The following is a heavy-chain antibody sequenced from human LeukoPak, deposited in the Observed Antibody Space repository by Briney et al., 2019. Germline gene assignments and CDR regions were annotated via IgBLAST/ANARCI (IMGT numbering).Heavy chain of an antibody. Sequence: TSETLSLTCAVYGGSFSGYYWSWIRQPPGKGLEWIGEINHSGSTNYNPSLKSRVTISIDTSRNQFSMNLNSVTAADTGVYYCARGAGPPWFDPWGQGTLVTVSS. D-gene: IGHD6-19*01. CDR1: GGSFSGYY. J-gene: IGHJ5*02. CDR2: INHSGST. V-gene: IGHV4-34*01. CDR3: ARGAGPPWFDP.